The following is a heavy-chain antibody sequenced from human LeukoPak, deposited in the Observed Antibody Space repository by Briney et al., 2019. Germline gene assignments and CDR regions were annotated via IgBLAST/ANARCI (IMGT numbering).Heavy chain of an antibody. CDR1: GFTFSSYA. CDR2: ISYDGSNK. D-gene: IGHD3-3*01. Sequence: GRSLRLSCAASGFTFSSYAMHWVRQAPGKGLEWVAVISYDGSNKYYAGSVKGRFTISRDNSKNTLYPQMNSLRAEDTAVYYCAKVSNDFWSGYFYYFDYWGQGTLVTVSS. J-gene: IGHJ4*02. V-gene: IGHV3-30-3*01. CDR3: AKVSNDFWSGYFYYFDY.